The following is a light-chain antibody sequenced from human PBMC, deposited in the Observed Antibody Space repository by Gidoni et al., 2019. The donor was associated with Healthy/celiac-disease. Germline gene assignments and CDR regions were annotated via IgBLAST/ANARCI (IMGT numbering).Light chain of an antibody. J-gene: IGKJ4*01. CDR1: QDISNY. CDR3: QQYDNLPRT. V-gene: IGKV1-33*01. CDR2: DAS. Sequence: DIQIPQSPSSLSASVGDRVTITCQASQDISNYLNWYQQKPGKAPKLLIYDASNLETGVPSRFSGSGSGTDFTLTISSLQPEDIATYYCQQYDNLPRTFGGGTKVEIK.